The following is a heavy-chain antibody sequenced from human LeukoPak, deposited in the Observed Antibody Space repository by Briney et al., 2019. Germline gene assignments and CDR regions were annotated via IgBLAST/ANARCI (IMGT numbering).Heavy chain of an antibody. CDR1: GGTFSSYA. D-gene: IGHD3-10*01. V-gene: IGHV1-69*13. Sequence: ASVKVSCKASGGTFSSYAISWVRQAPGQGLEWMGGIIPIFGTANYAQKFQGRVTITADESTSTAYMELSSLRSEDTAVYYCATVDYYGSGSPDYWGQGTLVTVSS. CDR3: ATVDYYGSGSPDY. CDR2: IIPIFGTA. J-gene: IGHJ4*02.